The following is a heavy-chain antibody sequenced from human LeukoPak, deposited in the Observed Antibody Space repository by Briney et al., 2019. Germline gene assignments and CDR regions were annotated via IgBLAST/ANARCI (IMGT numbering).Heavy chain of an antibody. Sequence: SETLSLTCTVSGYSISSGYYWGWIRQPPGKGLEWIGSIYHSGSTYYNPSLKSRVTMSVDTSKNQFSLKLSSVTAADTAVYYCARSRTGTADYWGQGTLVTVSS. J-gene: IGHJ4*02. D-gene: IGHD1-7*01. CDR3: ARSRTGTADY. V-gene: IGHV4-38-2*02. CDR1: GYSISSGYY. CDR2: IYHSGST.